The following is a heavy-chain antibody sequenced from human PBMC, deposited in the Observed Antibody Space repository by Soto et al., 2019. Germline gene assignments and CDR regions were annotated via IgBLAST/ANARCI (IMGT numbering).Heavy chain of an antibody. J-gene: IGHJ6*02. CDR1: GGSISSGGYY. CDR2: IYYSGST. CDR3: ARDHYGSGSSYYYGMDV. D-gene: IGHD3-10*01. Sequence: KPSETLSLTCTVSGGSISSGGYYWSWIRQHPGKGLEWIGYIYYSGSTYYNPSLKSRVTISVDTSKNQFSLKLSSVTAADTAVYYCARDHYGSGSSYYYGMDVWGQGTTVTVSS. V-gene: IGHV4-31*03.